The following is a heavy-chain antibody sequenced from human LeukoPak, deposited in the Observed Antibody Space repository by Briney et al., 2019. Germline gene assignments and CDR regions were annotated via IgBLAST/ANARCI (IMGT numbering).Heavy chain of an antibody. J-gene: IGHJ4*02. CDR2: ISAYNGNK. V-gene: IGHV1-18*01. D-gene: IGHD6-13*01. CDR3: ARHLAPPSSWYFSNQKYYFDY. Sequence: GASVKLSCKASGYTFTSYGISWVPQAPAQGLEWMGWISAYNGNKNYAQKLQGRVTMTTDTSTSTAYMELRSLRSDATAVHYCARHLAPPSSWYFSNQKYYFDYWGQGTLVSVSS. CDR1: GYTFTSYG.